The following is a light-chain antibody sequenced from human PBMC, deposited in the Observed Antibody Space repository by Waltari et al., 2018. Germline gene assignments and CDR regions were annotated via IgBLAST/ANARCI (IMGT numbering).Light chain of an antibody. CDR2: GAS. V-gene: IGKV3-20*01. CDR1: QSVSSNY. CDR3: QQYCSSPLT. J-gene: IGKJ4*01. Sequence: ELVLTQSPGTLSLSPGERATLSCRASQSVSSNYLAWYQQKPGQAPMLLIYGASSRATGIPGRFSGSGSGTDFTLTSSRLEPEDFAVDYCQQYCSSPLTFGGGTKVEIK.